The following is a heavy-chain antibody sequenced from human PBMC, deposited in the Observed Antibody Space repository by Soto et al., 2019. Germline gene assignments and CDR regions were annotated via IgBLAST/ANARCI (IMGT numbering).Heavy chain of an antibody. CDR3: ARGVHSGDDEYYYYMDV. V-gene: IGHV4-34*01. Sequence: QVQLQQWGAGLLKPSETLSLTCAVYGGSFSGYYWSWIRQPPGKGLEWIGEINHSGSTNYNPSLKSRVTISVDTSKNQFSLKLSSVTAADTAVYYCARGVHSGDDEYYYYMDVWGKGTTVTVSS. CDR1: GGSFSGYY. J-gene: IGHJ6*03. D-gene: IGHD5-12*01. CDR2: INHSGST.